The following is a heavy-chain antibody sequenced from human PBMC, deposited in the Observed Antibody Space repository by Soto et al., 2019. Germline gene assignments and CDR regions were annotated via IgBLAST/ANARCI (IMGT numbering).Heavy chain of an antibody. Sequence: GGSLRLSCAASGFTFSSYAMHWVRQAPGKELEWVAVISYDGSNKYYADSVKGRFTISRDNSKNTLYLQMNSLRAEDTAVYYCARDGVDCSSTSCYFQGNWFDPWGQGTLVTVSS. V-gene: IGHV3-30-3*01. J-gene: IGHJ5*02. CDR2: ISYDGSNK. CDR3: ARDGVDCSSTSCYFQGNWFDP. CDR1: GFTFSSYA. D-gene: IGHD2-2*01.